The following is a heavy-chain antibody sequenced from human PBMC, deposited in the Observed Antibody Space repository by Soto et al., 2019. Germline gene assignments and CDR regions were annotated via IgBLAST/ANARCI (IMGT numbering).Heavy chain of an antibody. Sequence: RASVKVSCKASGYTFTSYGISWVRQAPGQGLEWMGWISAYNGNTNYAQKLQGRVTMTTDTSTSTAYMELRSLRSDDTAVYYCARSRSGYSSSWYGVGPGDYYSYGMDVSGQGPTVTVSS. J-gene: IGHJ6*02. CDR3: ARSRSGYSSSWYGVGPGDYYSYGMDV. CDR2: ISAYNGNT. V-gene: IGHV1-18*01. CDR1: GYTFTSYG. D-gene: IGHD6-13*01.